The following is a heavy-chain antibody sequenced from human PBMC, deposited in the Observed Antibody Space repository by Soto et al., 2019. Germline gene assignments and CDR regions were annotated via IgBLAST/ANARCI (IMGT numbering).Heavy chain of an antibody. V-gene: IGHV3-72*01. D-gene: IGHD2-8*01. CDR3: ARDLNPRQEMLYALLGY. CDR2: IRNKANSYST. J-gene: IGHJ4*02. CDR1: GFTFSDHY. Sequence: EVQLVESGGGLVQPGGSLRLSCAASGFTFSDHYMDWVRQAPGKGLERVGRIRNKANSYSTQYAASVKGRFTISRDDSKTSLSLQMNSLKTEDTAVYYCARDLNPRQEMLYALLGYWGQGTLVTVSS.